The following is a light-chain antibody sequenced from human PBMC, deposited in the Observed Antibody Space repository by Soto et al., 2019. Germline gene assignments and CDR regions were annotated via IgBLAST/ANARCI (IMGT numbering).Light chain of an antibody. Sequence: EIVMTQSPATLSVSPGERATLSCRASQSVSSNLAWYQQKPGQAPRLLIYGASTRANGIPARFSGSASGTEFTLTISSLRSEDFAVYYCQQYNNWPPYTFGQGTKLEIK. CDR3: QQYNNWPPYT. CDR1: QSVSSN. CDR2: GAS. J-gene: IGKJ2*01. V-gene: IGKV3-15*01.